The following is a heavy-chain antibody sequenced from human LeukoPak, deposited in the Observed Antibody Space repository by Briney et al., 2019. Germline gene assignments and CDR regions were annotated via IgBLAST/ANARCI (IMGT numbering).Heavy chain of an antibody. D-gene: IGHD3-3*01. J-gene: IGHJ3*02. CDR3: ARCSRLGVVGRDAFDI. CDR2: ISISSNYI. Sequence: AGGSLRLSCAASGFTFSSFGMNWVRHAPGKGLEWVSSISISSNYIYYADSVKDRFTMSRDNAKNTLYLQMNSLRAEDTAVYYCARCSRLGVVGRDAFDIWGQGTMVTVSS. CDR1: GFTFSSFG. V-gene: IGHV3-21*01.